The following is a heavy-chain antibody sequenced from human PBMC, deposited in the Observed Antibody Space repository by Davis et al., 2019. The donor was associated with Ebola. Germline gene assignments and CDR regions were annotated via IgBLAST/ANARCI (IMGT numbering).Heavy chain of an antibody. V-gene: IGHV3-30*03. CDR2: ISYDGNNK. CDR1: GFTFSSYG. J-gene: IGHJ6*04. Sequence: GGSLRLSCPASGFTFSSYGMHWVRQAPGKGLEWVAVISYDGNNKYYADSVRGRFTISRDNSKNTLYLQMNSLRAEDTAVYYCVRDTYYYYNTMDVWGKGTAVTVSS. CDR3: VRDTYYYYNTMDV.